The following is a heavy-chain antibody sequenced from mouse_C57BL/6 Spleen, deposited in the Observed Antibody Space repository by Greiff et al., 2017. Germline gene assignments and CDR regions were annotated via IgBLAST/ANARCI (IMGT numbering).Heavy chain of an antibody. CDR1: GYAFSSSW. CDR3: ARERRLLWYFGV. J-gene: IGHJ1*03. Sequence: VKLMESGPELVKPGASVKISCKASGYAFSSSWMNWVKQRPGKGLEWIGRIYPGDGDTNYNGKFKGKATLTADKSSSTAYMQLSSLTSEDSAVYFIARERRLLWYFGVWGTGTTVTVSS. CDR2: IYPGDGDT. V-gene: IGHV1-82*01. D-gene: IGHD2-3*01.